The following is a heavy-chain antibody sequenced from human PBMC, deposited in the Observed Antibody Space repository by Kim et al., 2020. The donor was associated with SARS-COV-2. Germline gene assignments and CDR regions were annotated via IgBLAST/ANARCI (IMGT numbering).Heavy chain of an antibody. CDR2: ISSSSSTI. D-gene: IGHD2-2*01. J-gene: IGHJ6*02. Sequence: GGSLRLSCAASGFTFSSYSMNWVRQAPGKGLEWVSYISSSSSTIYYADSVKGRFTISRDNAKNSLYLQMNSLRDEDTAVYSCARDMGCSSTSCLYYYYYGMDVWGQGPTVTVS. CDR3: ARDMGCSSTSCLYYYYYGMDV. V-gene: IGHV3-48*02. CDR1: GFTFSSYS.